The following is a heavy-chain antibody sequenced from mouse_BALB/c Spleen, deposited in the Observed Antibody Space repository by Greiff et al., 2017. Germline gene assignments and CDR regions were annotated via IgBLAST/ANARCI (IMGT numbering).Heavy chain of an antibody. V-gene: IGHV7-3*02. CDR2: IRNKANGYTT. CDR1: GFTFTDYY. J-gene: IGHJ4*01. Sequence: EVMLVESGGGLVQPGGSLRLSCATSGFTFTDYYMSWVRQPPGKALEWLGFIRNKANGYTTEYSASVKGRFTISRDNSQSILYLQMNTLRAEDSATYYCARDIYYYEGDAMDYWGQGTSVTVSS. D-gene: IGHD1-1*01. CDR3: ARDIYYYEGDAMDY.